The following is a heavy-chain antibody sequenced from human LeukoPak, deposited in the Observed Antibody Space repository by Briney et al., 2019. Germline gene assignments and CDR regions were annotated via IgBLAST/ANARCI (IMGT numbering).Heavy chain of an antibody. Sequence: GGSLRLSCAASGFTFSTSWMHWVRQAPGKGLVWVSRISSDGSDTLYADSVKGRFTISRDNAKNTVYLQMNSLRAEDTAVYYCARDRGGRGPTTTDYWGQGTLVTVSS. V-gene: IGHV3-74*01. CDR1: GFTFSTSW. CDR3: ARDRGGRGPTTTDY. J-gene: IGHJ4*02. D-gene: IGHD1-1*01. CDR2: ISSDGSDT.